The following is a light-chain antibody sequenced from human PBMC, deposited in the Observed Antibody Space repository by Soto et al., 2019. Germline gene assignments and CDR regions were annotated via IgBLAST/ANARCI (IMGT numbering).Light chain of an antibody. CDR1: SSDVGGYNY. CDR3: SSYTSSSTRLYV. Sequence: QSALTQPASVSGSPGQSITISCTGTSSDVGGYNYVSWYQQPPGKAPKLMIYDVSNRPSGVSNRFSGSKSGNTASLTISGLQPEDEADHYCSSYTSSSTRLYVFGTGTKLTVL. V-gene: IGLV2-14*01. CDR2: DVS. J-gene: IGLJ1*01.